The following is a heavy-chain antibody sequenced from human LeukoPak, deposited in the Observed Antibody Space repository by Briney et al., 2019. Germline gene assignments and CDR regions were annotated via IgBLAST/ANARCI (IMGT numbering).Heavy chain of an antibody. J-gene: IGHJ6*02. CDR3: AAVPPHYYYGMDV. D-gene: IGHD2-2*01. Sequence: GRSLRLSCAASGLTFSSYAMHWVRQAPGKGLEWVAVISYDGSNKYYADSVKGRFTISRDNSKNTLYLQMNSLRAEDTAVYYCAAVPPHYYYGMDVWGQGTTVTVSS. V-gene: IGHV3-30-3*01. CDR1: GLTFSSYA. CDR2: ISYDGSNK.